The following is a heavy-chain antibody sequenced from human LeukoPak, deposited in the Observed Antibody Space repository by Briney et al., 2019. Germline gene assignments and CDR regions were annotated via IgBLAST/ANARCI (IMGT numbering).Heavy chain of an antibody. CDR2: IKQDGSEK. CDR1: GFNFNLFW. CDR3: ARDSGAAAHYFDY. D-gene: IGHD2-2*01. V-gene: IGHV3-7*05. Sequence: GGSLRLSCAASGFNFNLFWMTWVRQAPGKGLQWVANIKQDGSEKYYVDSVKGRFTISRDDAKNSVYLQMNSLRVEDTAVYYCARDSGAAAHYFDYWGQGTLVTVSS. J-gene: IGHJ4*02.